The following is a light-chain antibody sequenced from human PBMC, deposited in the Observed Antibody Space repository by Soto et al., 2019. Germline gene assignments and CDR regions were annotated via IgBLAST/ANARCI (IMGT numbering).Light chain of an antibody. CDR2: SAS. CDR3: QQANSFPIT. V-gene: IGKV1-9*01. Sequence: DIRFTQSPSVLSASVGDTVTITCRASQALSNYLAWYQQKPGKAPDLLIYSASTLQSGVPSRFSGSGSETEFSLTIRALQPEDFATYYCQQANSFPITFGQGTRLEIK. CDR1: QALSNY. J-gene: IGKJ5*01.